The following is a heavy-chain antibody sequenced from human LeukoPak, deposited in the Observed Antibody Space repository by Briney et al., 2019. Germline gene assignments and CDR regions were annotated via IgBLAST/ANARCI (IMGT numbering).Heavy chain of an antibody. Sequence: GGSLRLSWAPSGSTSIISWMQWVRQAPGRGRGWVSRINSVGSSTSYADSVKGRFTISRDNAKNTLYLQMNSLRAEDTAVYYCARDRLEYYYDSSGDTFDIWGQGTMVTVSS. J-gene: IGHJ3*02. CDR3: ARDRLEYYYDSSGDTFDI. CDR2: INSVGSST. D-gene: IGHD3-22*01. V-gene: IGHV3-74*01. CDR1: GSTSIISW.